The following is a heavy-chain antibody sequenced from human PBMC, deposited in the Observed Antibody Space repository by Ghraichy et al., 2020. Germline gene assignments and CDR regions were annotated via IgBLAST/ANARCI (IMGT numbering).Heavy chain of an antibody. CDR3: ARHGQPPQDYEYYYDSSGYYDY. CDR2: IYYSGST. J-gene: IGHJ4*02. V-gene: IGHV4-39*01. Sequence: SETLSLTCTVSGGSISSSSYYWGWIRQPPGKGLEWIGSIYYSGSTYYNPSLKSRVTISVDTSKNQFSLKLSSVTAADTAVYYCARHGQPPQDYEYYYDSSGYYDYWGQGTLVTVSS. CDR1: GGSISSSSYY. D-gene: IGHD3-22*01.